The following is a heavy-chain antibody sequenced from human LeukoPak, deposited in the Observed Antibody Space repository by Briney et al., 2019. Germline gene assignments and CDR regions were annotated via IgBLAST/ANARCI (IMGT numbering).Heavy chain of an antibody. CDR2: IYYTET. J-gene: IGHJ5*02. CDR1: GGSVSNYY. D-gene: IGHD1-26*01. V-gene: IGHV4-59*02. CDR3: TREVRSAWASFDP. Sequence: SETLSLTCTVSGGSVSNYYWSWIRQSPRKGLEWIGYIYYTETSYNPSLKSRVTISADTSKNQFSLKLYSVTAADTAVYYCTREVRSAWASFDPWGQGTLVTVSS.